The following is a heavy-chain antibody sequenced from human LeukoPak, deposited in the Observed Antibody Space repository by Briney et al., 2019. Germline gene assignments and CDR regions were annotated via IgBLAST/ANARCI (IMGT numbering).Heavy chain of an antibody. D-gene: IGHD3-10*01. CDR3: ARPIYGTGSYYIRD. Sequence: GESLKISCKGSGYSFTSYWIGWVRPMPGKGLEWMGIIYPGDSDTRYSPSFRGEVTISANKSISTSYLQWSIRKASDTAMYYCARPIYGTGSYYIRDWGQGTLVTVSS. J-gene: IGHJ4*02. CDR2: IYPGDSDT. V-gene: IGHV5-51*01. CDR1: GYSFTSYW.